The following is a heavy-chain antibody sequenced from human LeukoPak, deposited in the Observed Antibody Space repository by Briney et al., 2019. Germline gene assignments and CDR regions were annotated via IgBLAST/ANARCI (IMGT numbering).Heavy chain of an antibody. CDR2: ISSSSSYI. CDR1: GFTFSSYS. Sequence: GGSLRLSCAASGFTFSSYSMNWVRQAPGKGLEWVSSISSSSSYIYYADSVKGRFTISRDNAKNSLYLQMNSPRAEDTAVYYCARAVGATMWGIDYWGQGTLVTVSS. V-gene: IGHV3-21*01. J-gene: IGHJ4*02. CDR3: ARAVGATMWGIDY. D-gene: IGHD1-26*01.